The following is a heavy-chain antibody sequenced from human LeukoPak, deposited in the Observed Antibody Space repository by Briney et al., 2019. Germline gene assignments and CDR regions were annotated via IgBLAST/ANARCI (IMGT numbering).Heavy chain of an antibody. CDR2: INPSGGST. Sequence: ASVKVSCKASGYTFTSYYMHWVRQAPGQGLEWMGIINPSGGSTSYAQKFQGRVTMTRDTSTSTVYMELRSLRSDGTAVYYCARDPALGYTSGWYNWFDPWGQGTLVTVSS. CDR3: ARDPALGYTSGWYNWFDP. J-gene: IGHJ5*02. D-gene: IGHD6-19*01. V-gene: IGHV1-46*01. CDR1: GYTFTSYY.